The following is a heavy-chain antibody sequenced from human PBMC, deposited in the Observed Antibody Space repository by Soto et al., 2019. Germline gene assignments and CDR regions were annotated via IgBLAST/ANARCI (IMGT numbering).Heavy chain of an antibody. D-gene: IGHD3-3*02. Sequence: SETLSLTCTVTGGSIGSSSSYYWGWIRQPPGKGLEWIGNVYYNAKVFYNPSLQSRVTISVDRSKAQFYLRLSSVTAADTGVYYCVRYDRINMKPYSPEGFHIWGQGTMVTVSS. J-gene: IGHJ3*02. V-gene: IGHV4-39*01. CDR2: VYYNAKV. CDR1: GGSIGSSSSYY. CDR3: VRYDRINMKPYSPEGFHI.